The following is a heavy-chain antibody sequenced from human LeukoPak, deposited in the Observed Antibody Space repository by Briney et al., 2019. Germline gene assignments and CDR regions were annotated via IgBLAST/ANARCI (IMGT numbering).Heavy chain of an antibody. Sequence: GASVKVSCKSSGYTFTGYNMHLLRHAPGQGLEWMGWINPNSGGTNYAQKFQGRVTMTRDTSISTAYMELSRLRSDDTAVYFCATNTRDCDNFYFDHWGQGTLVTVSS. V-gene: IGHV1-2*02. J-gene: IGHJ4*02. CDR3: ATNTRDCDNFYFDH. CDR2: INPNSGGT. CDR1: GYTFTGYN. D-gene: IGHD5-24*01.